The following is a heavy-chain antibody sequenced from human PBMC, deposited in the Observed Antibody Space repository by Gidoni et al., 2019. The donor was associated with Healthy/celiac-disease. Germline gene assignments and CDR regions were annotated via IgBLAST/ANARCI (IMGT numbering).Heavy chain of an antibody. CDR3: ARASAYSSSWYWIVETYYYYGMDV. V-gene: IGHV1-69*06. CDR2: IIPIFGTA. Sequence: QVQLVQSGAEVKKPGSSVKVSCRASGGTFSSYAISWVRQAPGQGLEWMGGIIPIFGTANYAQKFQGRVTITADKSTSTAYMELSSLRSEDTAVYYCARASAYSSSWYWIVETYYYYGMDVWGQGTTVTVSS. D-gene: IGHD6-13*01. J-gene: IGHJ6*02. CDR1: GGTFSSYA.